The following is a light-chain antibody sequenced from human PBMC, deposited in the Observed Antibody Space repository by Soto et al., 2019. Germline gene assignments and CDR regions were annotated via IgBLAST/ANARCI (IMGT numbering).Light chain of an antibody. V-gene: IGKV1-39*01. CDR2: AAS. CDR3: QQSYSTPRT. J-gene: IGKJ2*01. CDR1: QSIISY. Sequence: DIQMTQSPSSLSASVGDRVSITCRASQSIISYLNWYQQKPGKAPKLLIYAASSLQSGVPSRFSGSGSGTDFTLTISSLQSEDFATYYCQQSYSTPRTFGQGTKLEIK.